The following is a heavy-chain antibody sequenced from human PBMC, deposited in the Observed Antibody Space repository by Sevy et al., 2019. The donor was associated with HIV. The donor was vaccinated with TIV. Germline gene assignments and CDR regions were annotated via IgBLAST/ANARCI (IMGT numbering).Heavy chain of an antibody. D-gene: IGHD2-8*01. V-gene: IGHV3-30*18. CDR1: GFTFSNYG. CDR3: AKGQYCTNGVCSNDAFDI. CDR2: ISYDGSNK. Sequence: GGSLRLSCAASGFTFSNYGIHWVRQAPGKGLEWVAAISYDGSNKYYADSVKGRFTISRDNSKNTLHLQMNSLKPEDTGVYYCAKGQYCTNGVCSNDAFDIWGQGTMVTVSS. J-gene: IGHJ3*02.